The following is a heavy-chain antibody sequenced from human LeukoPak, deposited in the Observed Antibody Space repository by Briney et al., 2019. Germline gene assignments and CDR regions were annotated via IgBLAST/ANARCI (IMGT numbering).Heavy chain of an antibody. V-gene: IGHV4-4*07. CDR3: ARVLCISNGICYAFVT. Sequence: SETLSLTCTVSGTFISPYNWSWCRQSAGKGLEWIGLMYSSGSSNYNPSLKSRLTISPDNSKNQFSLRLSSVTAADTAVYYCARVLCISNGICYAFVTCGQGTTVIVSS. J-gene: IGHJ3*02. D-gene: IGHD2-8*01. CDR1: GTFISPYN. CDR2: MYSSGSS.